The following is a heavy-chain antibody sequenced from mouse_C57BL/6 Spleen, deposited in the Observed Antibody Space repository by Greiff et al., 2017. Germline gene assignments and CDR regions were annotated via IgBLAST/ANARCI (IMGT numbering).Heavy chain of an antibody. CDR2: INPGSGGT. CDR3: ARGYYYVSSYDYFDY. CDR1: GYAFTNYL. Sequence: VQLQQSGAELVRPGTSVKVSCKASGYAFTNYLIEWVKQRPGQGLEWIGVINPGSGGTNYNEKFKGKATLTADKSSSTAYMQLSSLTSEDSAVXFCARGYYYVSSYDYFDYWGQGTTLTVSS. D-gene: IGHD1-1*01. V-gene: IGHV1-54*01. J-gene: IGHJ2*01.